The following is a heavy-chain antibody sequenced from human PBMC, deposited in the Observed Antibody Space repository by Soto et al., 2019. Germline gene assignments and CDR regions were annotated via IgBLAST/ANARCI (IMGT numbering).Heavy chain of an antibody. V-gene: IGHV4-28*01. CDR3: ARNSRLKTGRLDY. D-gene: IGHD6-25*01. CDR1: GYSIGSYNW. Sequence: QLHLQESGPGLVKPSDTLSLTCAVPGYSIGSYNWWAWIRQPPGKGLEWIGYIYYTGTTYYNLSLKSRVTVSIDTDQFSLKLGSVTAADAAVYYFARNSRLKTGRLDYWGQGILVTVSS. J-gene: IGHJ4*02. CDR2: IYYTGTT.